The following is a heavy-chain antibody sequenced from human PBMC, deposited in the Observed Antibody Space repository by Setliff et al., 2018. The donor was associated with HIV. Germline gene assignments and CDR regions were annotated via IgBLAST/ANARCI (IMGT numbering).Heavy chain of an antibody. J-gene: IGHJ6*03. CDR2: INAANGDT. CDR1: RYTFSTYA. Sequence: ASVKVSCKASRYTFSTYAFHWVRQAPGRRLEWMGWINAANGDTKYSQKFQGRVTITRDKSASTAYMELSSLRFEDTAVYYCARGRGAYDFWTSDNYYMGVWGNGTTVTVSS. D-gene: IGHD3-3*01. V-gene: IGHV1-3*01. CDR3: ARGRGAYDFWTSDNYYMGV.